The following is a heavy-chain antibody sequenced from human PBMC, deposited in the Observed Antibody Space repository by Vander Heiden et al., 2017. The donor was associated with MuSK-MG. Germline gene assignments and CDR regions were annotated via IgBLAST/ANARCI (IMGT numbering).Heavy chain of an antibody. V-gene: IGHV4-34*01. D-gene: IGHD6-19*01. CDR1: GGSFSGYF. CDR2: INHSATT. J-gene: IGHJ6*03. Sequence: QVQLQQWGAGLLKPSETLSLTCAGYGGSFSGYFWTWIRQSPGRGLEWLGEINHSATTTSHPSLPSLVTISVDTSKNQFSLKLSSVTAADTAAYSSARDRRLRAAVAGPRSSYYMDVWDKGTKVTVSS. CDR3: ARDRRLRAAVAGPRSSYYMDV.